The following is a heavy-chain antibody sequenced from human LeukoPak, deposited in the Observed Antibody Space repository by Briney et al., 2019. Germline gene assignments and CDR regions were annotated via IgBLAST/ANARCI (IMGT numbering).Heavy chain of an antibody. V-gene: IGHV3-23*01. Sequence: GESLRLSCEASGFTFDDCGMSWVRQAPGKGLEWVSGISDSGNTYHADSVKGRFTISRDSSKNTLFLQMNRLRPEDAAVYYCAKAPVTTCRGAYCYPFDYWGQGTLVTVSS. CDR3: AKAPVTTCRGAYCYPFDY. D-gene: IGHD2-21*01. J-gene: IGHJ4*02. CDR1: GFTFDDCG. CDR2: ISDSGNT.